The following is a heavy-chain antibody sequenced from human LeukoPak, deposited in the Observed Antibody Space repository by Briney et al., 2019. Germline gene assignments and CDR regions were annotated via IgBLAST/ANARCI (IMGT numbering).Heavy chain of an antibody. J-gene: IGHJ4*02. V-gene: IGHV1-8*03. CDR3: ARALSGALYYDFWSGYYQYYLDY. CDR1: GYTFTSYD. CDR2: MNPNSGNT. Sequence: GASVKVSCKASGYTFTSYDINWVRQATGQGLEWMGWMNPNSGNTGYAQKFQGRVTITRNTSISTAYMELSSLRSEDTAVYYCARALSGALYYDFWSGYYQYYLDYWGQGTRVTVSS. D-gene: IGHD3-3*01.